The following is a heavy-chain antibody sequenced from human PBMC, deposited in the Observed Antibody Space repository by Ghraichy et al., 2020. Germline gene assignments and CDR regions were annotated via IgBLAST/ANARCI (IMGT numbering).Heavy chain of an antibody. Sequence: ASVKVSCKTAGYPFKSYGITWVRQAPGQGLEWMGWVSPYNGKTNLAQKFQGRVSMTTDTSTATAYMELRSLRSDDTAIFYCARDFYDNSGYKLDFWGQGTLVTVSS. V-gene: IGHV1-18*04. CDR2: VSPYNGKT. D-gene: IGHD3-22*01. CDR1: GYPFKSYG. J-gene: IGHJ4*02. CDR3: ARDFYDNSGYKLDF.